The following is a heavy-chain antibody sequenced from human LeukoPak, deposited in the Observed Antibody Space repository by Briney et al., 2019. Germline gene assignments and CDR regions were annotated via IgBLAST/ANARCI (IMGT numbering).Heavy chain of an antibody. CDR3: ASYDGRY. Sequence: SETLSLTCAVYGGSFSGYYWSWIRQPPGKGLEWIGEINHSGSTNYNPSLKSRVTISVDTSKNQFSLKLSSVTAADTAVYYCASYDGRYWGQGTLVTVSS. CDR1: GGSFSGYY. V-gene: IGHV4-34*01. CDR2: INHSGST. J-gene: IGHJ4*02. D-gene: IGHD3-16*01.